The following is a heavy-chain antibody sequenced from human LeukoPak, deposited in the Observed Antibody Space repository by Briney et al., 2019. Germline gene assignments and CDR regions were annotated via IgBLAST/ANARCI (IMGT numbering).Heavy chain of an antibody. D-gene: IGHD1-26*01. J-gene: IGHJ6*03. Sequence: PSETLSLTCTVSGGSISSYYWSWIRQPPGKGLEWIGYIYTSGSTNYNPSLKSRVTISVDTSKNQFSLKLSSVTAADTAVYYCASLSGGYYYYYMDVWGKGTTVTVSS. CDR2: IYTSGST. V-gene: IGHV4-4*09. CDR3: ASLSGGYYYYYMDV. CDR1: GGSISSYY.